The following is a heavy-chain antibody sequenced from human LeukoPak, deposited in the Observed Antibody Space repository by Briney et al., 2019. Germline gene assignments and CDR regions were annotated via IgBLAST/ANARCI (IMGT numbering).Heavy chain of an antibody. CDR1: GYSYTTSY. J-gene: IGHJ4*02. Sequence: ASVKVSCKASGYSYTTSYINLVRQAPGQGLEWMGWVSAYNGKTEYAQKFQGRVTMTTDSSTNTAYMDLTSLRSDDTAVYYCARGGTYYPCIDYWGQGTLVTVSS. CDR2: VSAYNGKT. D-gene: IGHD1-26*01. V-gene: IGHV1-18*01. CDR3: ARGGTYYPCIDY.